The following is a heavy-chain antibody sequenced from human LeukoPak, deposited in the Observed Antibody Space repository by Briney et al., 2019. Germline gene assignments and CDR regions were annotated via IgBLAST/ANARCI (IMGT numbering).Heavy chain of an antibody. V-gene: IGHV4-34*01. CDR2: INHSGST. J-gene: IGHJ4*02. D-gene: IGHD2-2*02. CDR1: GGSFSGYY. Sequence: PSETLSLTCAVYGGSFSGYYWSWIRQPPGKGLEWIGEINHSGSTNYNPSLKSRVTISVDTSKNQFSLKLSSVTAADTAVYYCARSLCSSTSCYRRYPFDYWGQGTLVTVSS. CDR3: ARSLCSSTSCYRRYPFDY.